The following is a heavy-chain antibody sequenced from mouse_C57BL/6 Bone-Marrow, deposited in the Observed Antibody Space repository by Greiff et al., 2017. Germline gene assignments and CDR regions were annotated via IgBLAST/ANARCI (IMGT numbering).Heavy chain of an antibody. Sequence: VQLQQSGPELVKPGASVKLSCKASGYTFTSYDINWVKQRPGQGLEWIGWIDPRDGRTKDNEKFKGKATWTVDTSSSTAYMERHSLTSEDSAVYFCARLECAGSSGVWCFDVWGTGTTVTVSS. CDR2: IDPRDGRT. CDR1: GYTFTSYD. J-gene: IGHJ1*03. V-gene: IGHV1-85*01. D-gene: IGHD1-1*01. CDR3: ARLECAGSSGVWCFDV.